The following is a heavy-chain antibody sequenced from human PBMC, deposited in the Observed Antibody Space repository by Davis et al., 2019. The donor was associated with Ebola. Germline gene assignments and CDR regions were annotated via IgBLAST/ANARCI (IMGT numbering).Heavy chain of an antibody. CDR2: ISSSSSYT. V-gene: IGHV3-11*06. D-gene: IGHD4-11*01. J-gene: IGHJ4*02. Sequence: GESLKISCAASGFTFSDYYMSWIRQAPGKGLEWVSYISSSSSYTNYADSVKGRFTISRDNAKNSLYLQMNSLRAEDTAVYYCARRRSVTTGFDYWGQGTLVTVSS. CDR3: ARRRSVTTGFDY. CDR1: GFTFSDYY.